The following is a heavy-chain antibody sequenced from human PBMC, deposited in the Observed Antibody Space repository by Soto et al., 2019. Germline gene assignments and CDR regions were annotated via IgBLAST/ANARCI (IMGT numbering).Heavy chain of an antibody. V-gene: IGHV4-34*01. Sequence: SETLSLTCAVYGGSFSGYYCSWVRQPPGKGLEWIGEISHSGSTNYNSSLESRVTISVDTSKNQLFLKLSSVTAADTAVYYCVRALAAVEEWGQGTPVTVSS. CDR1: GGSFSGYY. D-gene: IGHD6-13*01. J-gene: IGHJ4*02. CDR2: ISHSGST. CDR3: VRALAAVEE.